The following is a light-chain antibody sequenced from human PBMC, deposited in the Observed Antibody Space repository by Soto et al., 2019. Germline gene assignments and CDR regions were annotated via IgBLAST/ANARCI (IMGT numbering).Light chain of an antibody. CDR3: HQYDNVPQT. J-gene: IGKJ2*01. CDR1: QAIGNF. CDR2: DAS. Sequence: DIQMTQSPSSLSASVGDRVTITCQASQAIGNFLNWYQQKPGKAPKLLIYDASNLQTGVPSRFSGSGSGTHFTFTISSLQPEDSATYYCHQYDNVPQTFGQGTKLEIK. V-gene: IGKV1-33*01.